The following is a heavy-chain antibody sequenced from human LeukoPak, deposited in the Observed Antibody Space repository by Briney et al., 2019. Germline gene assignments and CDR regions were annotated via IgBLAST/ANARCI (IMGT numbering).Heavy chain of an antibody. J-gene: IGHJ3*02. CDR3: AKDTRDISTGNYDEFDI. CDR2: INPSLHIP. Sequence: ASVKVSCKASGYTFSNYCMHWVRQAPGQGLEWLGIINPSLHIPIYAQTFQGRVTMTTDMSTSTFYMELSNLVSEDTAVYYCAKDTRDISTGNYDEFDIWGQGTMVTVSS. V-gene: IGHV1-46*01. D-gene: IGHD3-9*01. CDR1: GYTFSNYC.